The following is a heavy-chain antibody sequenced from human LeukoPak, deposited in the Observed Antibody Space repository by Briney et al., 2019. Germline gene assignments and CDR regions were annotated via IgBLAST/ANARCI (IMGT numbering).Heavy chain of an antibody. CDR2: INPNSGGT. CDR1: GYTFTGYY. V-gene: IGHV1-2*02. J-gene: IGHJ3*02. Sequence: ASVKVSCKASGYTFTGYYMHWVRQAPGQGLEWMGWINPNSGGTNYAQKFQGRVTMTRDTSISTAYMELSRLRSDDTAVYYCARVLGPAAIVAFDIWGQGTMVTVSS. D-gene: IGHD2-2*02. CDR3: ARVLGPAAIVAFDI.